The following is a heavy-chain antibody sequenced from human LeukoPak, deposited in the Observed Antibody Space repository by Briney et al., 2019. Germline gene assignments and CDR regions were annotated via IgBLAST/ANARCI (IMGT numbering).Heavy chain of an antibody. Sequence: GGSLRLSCITSGFNFGDYIMNWFRQAPGKGLEWVGLIRSLGYGGTTEYAASVKGRFVISRDDSKSIAYLQMTSLKTEDTALYFCTRDRGIQLEPFDYWGRGTLVTVSP. CDR3: TRDRGIQLEPFDY. CDR2: IRSLGYGGTT. V-gene: IGHV3-49*03. J-gene: IGHJ4*02. CDR1: GFNFGDYI. D-gene: IGHD1-1*01.